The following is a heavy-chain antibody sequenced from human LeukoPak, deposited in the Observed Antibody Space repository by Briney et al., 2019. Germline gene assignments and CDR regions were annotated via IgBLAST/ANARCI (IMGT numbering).Heavy chain of an antibody. CDR1: GFTFSSYS. Sequence: GESLRLSCAASGFTFSSYSMNWVRQAPGKGLEWVSAISGSGGSTYYADSVKGRFTISRDNSKNTLYLQMNSLRAEDTAVYYCAKPLGYSSGWYLDYWGQGTLVTVSS. CDR2: ISGSGGST. V-gene: IGHV3-23*01. D-gene: IGHD6-19*01. CDR3: AKPLGYSSGWYLDY. J-gene: IGHJ4*02.